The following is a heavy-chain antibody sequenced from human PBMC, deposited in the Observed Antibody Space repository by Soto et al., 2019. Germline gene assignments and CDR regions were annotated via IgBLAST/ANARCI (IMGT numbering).Heavy chain of an antibody. V-gene: IGHV3-7*01. D-gene: IGHD2-2*01. J-gene: IGHJ5*02. CDR1: GFTFSSYW. CDR3: ARSDCTSTSCYVVWFDP. Sequence: GGSLRLSCAASGFTFSSYWMSWVRQAPGKGLEWVANIKQDGSEKYYVDSVKGRFTISRDNAKNSLYLQMNSLRAEDTAVYYCARSDCTSTSCYVVWFDPWGQGTLVTVSS. CDR2: IKQDGSEK.